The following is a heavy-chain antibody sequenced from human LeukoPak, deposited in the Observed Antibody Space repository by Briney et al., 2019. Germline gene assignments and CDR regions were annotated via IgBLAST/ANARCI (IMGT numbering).Heavy chain of an antibody. J-gene: IGHJ4*02. CDR3: ATLAVAATGPIDY. CDR1: PGSLSSYY. Sequence: SETLSLTCTLSPGSLSSYYSSWIRQPPGKGLERIGYIYYSGSTNYNPSLTSRVPISVDTSKSQFSLKLSSVTAADPAVYYCATLAVAATGPIDYWGQGTLVTVSS. V-gene: IGHV4-59*01. CDR2: IYYSGST. D-gene: IGHD6-19*01.